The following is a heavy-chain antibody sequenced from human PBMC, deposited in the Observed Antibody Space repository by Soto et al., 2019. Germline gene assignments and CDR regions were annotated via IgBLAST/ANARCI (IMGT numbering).Heavy chain of an antibody. D-gene: IGHD6-13*01. Sequence: QVQLVESGGGGSSRGRPWTFPGAGPDLAFANYGIHWARRGPAKGREWVAVIWSDGSSKYYGDSVKGRFTISRDNSKNTVYLQMNSLRAEDTAVYYCARDWWEEPAGKETVSQFDYWGQGTLVTVSS. CDR1: DLAFANYG. J-gene: IGHJ4*02. V-gene: IGHV3-33*01. CDR2: IWSDGSSK. CDR3: ARDWWEEPAGKETVSQFDY.